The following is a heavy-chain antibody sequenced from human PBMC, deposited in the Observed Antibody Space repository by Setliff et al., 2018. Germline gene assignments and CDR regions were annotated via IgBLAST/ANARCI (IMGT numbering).Heavy chain of an antibody. CDR1: GFNFSNYE. Sequence: LRLSCSGSGFNFSNYEINWVRQAPGKGLEWISFISSIGRLIHYADSVKGRFTVFRGNAGNSVHLQMNNLRVDDAAIYYCASPPIRQYNYYMDVWGKGTTVTVSS. CDR3: ASPPIRQYNYYMDV. J-gene: IGHJ6*04. CDR2: ISSIGRLI. V-gene: IGHV3-48*03. D-gene: IGHD1-20*01.